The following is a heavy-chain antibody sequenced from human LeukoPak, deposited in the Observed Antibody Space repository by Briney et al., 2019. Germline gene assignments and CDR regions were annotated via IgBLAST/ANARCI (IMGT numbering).Heavy chain of an antibody. V-gene: IGHV3-23*01. CDR2: VTGSGGST. D-gene: IGHD3-10*02. CDR3: AKNPQTYYNVWGGYLNN. Sequence: PGGSLRLSCAASGFTFSTYAMSWVRQAPGQGLEWVSAVTGSGGSTYYADSVKGRFTISRDNSKNTLYLQINSLRVEDTAVYYCAKNPQTYYNVWGGYLNNWGREPLV. J-gene: IGHJ4*02. CDR1: GFTFSTYA.